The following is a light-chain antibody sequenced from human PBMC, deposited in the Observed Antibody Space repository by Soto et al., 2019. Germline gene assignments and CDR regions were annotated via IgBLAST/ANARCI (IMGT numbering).Light chain of an antibody. J-gene: IGKJ4*01. CDR2: GAS. CDR1: QSVSSN. V-gene: IGKV3-15*01. Sequence: EIVMTQSPATLSVSPGERATLSCRASQSVSSNLAWYQQKPGQAPRLLIYGASTRATGGPARFSGSGSGTEFTLTISGLQSEDFAVSYCQQYNNWPLTFGGGTKVEIK. CDR3: QQYNNWPLT.